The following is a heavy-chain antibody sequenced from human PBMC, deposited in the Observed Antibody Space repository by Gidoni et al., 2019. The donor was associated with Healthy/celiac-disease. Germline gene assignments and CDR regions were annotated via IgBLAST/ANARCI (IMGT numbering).Heavy chain of an antibody. CDR3: ARVDYYGSWAFDY. CDR1: GFPFSSYW. D-gene: IGHD3-10*01. J-gene: IGHJ4*02. CDR2: IKQDGSEK. V-gene: IGHV3-7*04. Sequence: VQLVESGGGVVQPGGSMRLSCAASGFPFSSYWMSWVRQAPGKGLGWVANIKQDGSEKYYVDSVRGLITISRDNAKNSLYLQMNSLRAEDTAVYYCARVDYYGSWAFDYWGQGTLVTVSS.